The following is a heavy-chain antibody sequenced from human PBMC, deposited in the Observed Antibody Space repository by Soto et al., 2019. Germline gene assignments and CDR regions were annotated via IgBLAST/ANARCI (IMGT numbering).Heavy chain of an antibody. V-gene: IGHV6-1*01. J-gene: IGHJ3*02. Sequence: QVQLQQSGPGLVKPSQTLSLTCAISGDSVSSNSAAWNWIRQSPSRGLEWLGRTYYRSKWYNDYAVYVKSQITTNPDTSKNQFSLQLNSVTPEDTAVYYCAREREYYDILTGYSPDAFDIWGQGTMVTVSS. CDR2: TYYRSKWYN. CDR3: AREREYYDILTGYSPDAFDI. CDR1: GDSVSSNSAA. D-gene: IGHD3-9*01.